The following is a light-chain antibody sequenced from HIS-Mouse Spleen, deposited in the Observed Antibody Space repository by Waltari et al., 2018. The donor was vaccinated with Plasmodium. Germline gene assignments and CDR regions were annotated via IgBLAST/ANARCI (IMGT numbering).Light chain of an antibody. J-gene: IGKJ4*01. V-gene: IGKV3-11*01. Sequence: EIVFTQSPATLSLSPGERATLSCRASQSVSSYLAWYQQKPGQAPRCLIYDAANRATRIPARFSGSGSGTDFTLTISSLEPEDFAGYYCQKRSNWPSLTFGGGTKVEIK. CDR2: DAA. CDR3: QKRSNWPSLT. CDR1: QSVSSY.